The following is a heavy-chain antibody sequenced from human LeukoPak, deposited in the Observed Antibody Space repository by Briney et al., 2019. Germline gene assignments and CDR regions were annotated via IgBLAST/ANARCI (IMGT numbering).Heavy chain of an antibody. D-gene: IGHD3-3*01. Sequence: GRSLRLSCAASGFTFSSYGMHWVRQAPGKGLEWVATVKQDGSEKYYVDSVKGRYTISRDNAKNSLYLQLNSLRAEDTAVYYCARDRNTDFWSGYYTNYFDYWGQGALVTVSS. V-gene: IGHV3-7*01. CDR2: VKQDGSEK. CDR1: GFTFSSYG. CDR3: ARDRNTDFWSGYYTNYFDY. J-gene: IGHJ4*02.